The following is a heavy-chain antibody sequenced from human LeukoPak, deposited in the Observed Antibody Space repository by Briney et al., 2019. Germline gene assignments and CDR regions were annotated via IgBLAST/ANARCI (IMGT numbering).Heavy chain of an antibody. CDR3: AGGGYCSSANCFAPLFDW. CDR1: GASISRYY. V-gene: IGHV4-59*01. D-gene: IGHD2-2*01. Sequence: PSETLSLTCTVSGASISRYYWGWIRQSPGKGLEWIGYVYNSETTNYNPSLKSRVAMSLYTSKSQFSLRLRSVTAADTALYFCAGGGYCSSANCFAPLFDWWGRGILVTVSS. CDR2: VYNSETT. J-gene: IGHJ4*02.